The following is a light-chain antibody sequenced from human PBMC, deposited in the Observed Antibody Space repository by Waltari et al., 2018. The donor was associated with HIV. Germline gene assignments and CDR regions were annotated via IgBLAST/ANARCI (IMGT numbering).Light chain of an antibody. J-gene: IGKJ5*01. CDR2: GAS. Sequence: EIVLPQSPCTLSLSPVERATLSCRATQSVSSSYLAWYQQKPGQAPRLLIYGASTRATGVPDRFSGSGSGTDFTLTISRLEPEDFAVYFCQLYSSSITFGQGTRLEIK. CDR1: QSVSSSY. CDR3: QLYSSSIT. V-gene: IGKV3-20*01.